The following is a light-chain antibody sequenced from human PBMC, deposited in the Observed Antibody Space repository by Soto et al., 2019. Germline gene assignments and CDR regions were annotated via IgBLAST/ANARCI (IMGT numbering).Light chain of an antibody. Sequence: DIQMTQSPSTLSASVGDRVTITCRASQSISSWLAWYQQKPGKAPKLLIYDASSLESGVPSRFSGSGSGTEFTLTISSLQPDDFATYYCHQYNSYPPWTFGQGTKVEIK. CDR1: QSISSW. J-gene: IGKJ1*01. CDR3: HQYNSYPPWT. CDR2: DAS. V-gene: IGKV1-5*01.